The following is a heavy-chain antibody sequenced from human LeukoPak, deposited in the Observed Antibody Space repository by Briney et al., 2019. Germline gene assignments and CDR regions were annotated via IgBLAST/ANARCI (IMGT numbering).Heavy chain of an antibody. V-gene: IGHV3-7*01. Sequence: GGSLRLSCAVSGFTFSNYWMNWVRQAPGKGLEWVANIKQDGSEKYYVDSVKGRFTISRDNAKNSLYLQMNSLRAEDAAVYYCAGAAYYMDVWGQGTTVTVSS. CDR2: IKQDGSEK. CDR1: GFTFSNYW. D-gene: IGHD3-10*01. J-gene: IGHJ6*02. CDR3: AGAAYYMDV.